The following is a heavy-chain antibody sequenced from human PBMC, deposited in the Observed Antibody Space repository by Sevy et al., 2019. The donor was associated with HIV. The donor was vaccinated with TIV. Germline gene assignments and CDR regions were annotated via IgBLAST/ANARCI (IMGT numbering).Heavy chain of an antibody. CDR1: GFTFNIYS. D-gene: IGHD2-8*01. V-gene: IGHV3-23*01. CDR2: LSFGCGKI. Sequence: GGSLRLSCAASGFTFNIYSMSWVRQTPGKGLQWVATLSFGCGKINHADSVKGRFTMSRDDSKNAVYLQMNNLRVEDTAIYYCAREGCTKPHDYWGQGTLVTVSS. J-gene: IGHJ4*02. CDR3: AREGCTKPHDY.